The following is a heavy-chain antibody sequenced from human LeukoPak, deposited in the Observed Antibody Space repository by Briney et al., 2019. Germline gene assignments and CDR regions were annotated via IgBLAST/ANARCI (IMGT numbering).Heavy chain of an antibody. CDR1: GFTFSSYC. CDR2: INHNGSTK. D-gene: IGHD6-13*01. J-gene: IGHJ6*04. V-gene: IGHV3-7*03. CDR3: ARGKNSSWYRYYYYYGMAV. Sequence: PGGSLTLSCAASGFTFSSYCMSWVRQAPGKGLEWVANINHNGSTKYYLDSVKGRSTISRDHAKNSLYLQMKSLRAEDTAVYYCARGKNSSWYRYYYYYGMAVWGKGTTVTVSS.